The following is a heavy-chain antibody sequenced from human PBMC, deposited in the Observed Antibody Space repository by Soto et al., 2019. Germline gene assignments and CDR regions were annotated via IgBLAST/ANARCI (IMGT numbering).Heavy chain of an antibody. CDR3: ARGRSPPGYYYMDV. CDR2: MNPNSGNT. Sequence: ASVKVSCKASGYTFTSYDMNWVRQATGQGLEWMGWMNPNSGNTGYAQKFQGRVTMTRNTSISTAYMELSSLRSEDTAVYYCARGRSPPGYYYMDVWGKGTTVTGSS. J-gene: IGHJ6*03. V-gene: IGHV1-8*01. CDR1: GYTFTSYD.